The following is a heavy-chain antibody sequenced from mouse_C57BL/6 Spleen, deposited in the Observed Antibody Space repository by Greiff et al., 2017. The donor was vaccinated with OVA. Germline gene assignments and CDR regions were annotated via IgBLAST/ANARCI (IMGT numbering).Heavy chain of an antibody. CDR2: IYPGGGYT. CDR1: GYTFTNYW. CDR3: ARGGLRSYAMDY. V-gene: IGHV1-63*01. J-gene: IGHJ4*01. Sequence: VQLVESGAELVRPGTSVKMSCKASGYTFTNYWIGWAKQRPGHGLEWIGDIYPGGGYTNYNEKFKGKATLTADKSSSTAYMQFSSLTSEDSAIYYCARGGLRSYAMDYWGQGTSVTVSS. D-gene: IGHD2-4*01.